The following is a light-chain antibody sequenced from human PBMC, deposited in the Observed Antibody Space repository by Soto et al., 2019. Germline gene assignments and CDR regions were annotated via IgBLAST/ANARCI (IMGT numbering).Light chain of an antibody. Sequence: DIQMTQSPSTLSAFVGDRVTITCRASQNVGTWLAWYQQKPGKAPKLLIFDASTLDRGVPSRFSGSGSGTHFTLTISRLQPDDFATYICQQYKSFSPYSFGQGTKLDLK. J-gene: IGKJ2*03. CDR2: DAS. CDR1: QNVGTW. CDR3: QQYKSFSPYS. V-gene: IGKV1-5*01.